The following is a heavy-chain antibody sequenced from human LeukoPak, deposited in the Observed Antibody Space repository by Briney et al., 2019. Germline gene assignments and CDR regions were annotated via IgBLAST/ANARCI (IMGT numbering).Heavy chain of an antibody. V-gene: IGHV4-38-2*02. Sequence: PSETLSLTCAVSGYSISRGYQWAWIRQSPGKGLEWIGSIYHSGSAHYNPSLKSRVTILVETSKNQFSLKLYSVTAADTAVYYCARDPRWLTPDCTSTSCYENYFDPWGQGTLVTVSS. CDR3: ARDPRWLTPDCTSTSCYENYFDP. CDR2: IYHSGSA. D-gene: IGHD2-2*01. CDR1: GYSISRGYQ. J-gene: IGHJ5*02.